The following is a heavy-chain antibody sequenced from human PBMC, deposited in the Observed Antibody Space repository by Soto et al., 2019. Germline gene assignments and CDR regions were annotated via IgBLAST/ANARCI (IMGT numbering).Heavy chain of an antibody. CDR2: IGFAGDT. D-gene: IGHD3-10*01. CDR3: VRGLPGGFDP. V-gene: IGHV3-13*01. CDR1: GFIFSNFD. Sequence: PGGSLRLSXGASGFIFSNFDIHWVRQTTEKGLEWVSGIGFAGDTNYSGSVKGRFTISRENAKNSLFLQMNSLRVGDTAVYYCVRGLPGGFDPWGQGTLVTVSS. J-gene: IGHJ5*02.